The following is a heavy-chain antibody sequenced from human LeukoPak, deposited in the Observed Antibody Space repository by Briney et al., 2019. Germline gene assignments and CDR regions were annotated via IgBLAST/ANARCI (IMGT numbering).Heavy chain of an antibody. V-gene: IGHV3-30*18. CDR3: AKAPDGDYAFDY. D-gene: IGHD4-17*01. CDR2: ISYDGSNK. CDR1: GFTFSSYV. J-gene: IGHJ4*02. Sequence: GRSLRLSCAASGFTFSSYVMHWVRQAPGKGLEWVAVISYDGSNKYYADSVKGRFTISRDNSKNTLYLQMNSLRAEDTAVYYCAKAPDGDYAFDYWGQGTLVTVSS.